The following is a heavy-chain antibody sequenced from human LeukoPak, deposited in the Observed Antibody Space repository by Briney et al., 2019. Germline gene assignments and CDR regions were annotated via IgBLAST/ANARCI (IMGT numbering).Heavy chain of an antibody. V-gene: IGHV1-2*02. CDR1: GYTFTGYY. CDR3: ARDFATFIFAPDDSSFDP. J-gene: IGHJ5*02. D-gene: IGHD2/OR15-2a*01. Sequence: EASVKVSCKASGYTFTGYYMHWVRQAPGQGLEWMGWINPNSGGTNYAQKFQGRVTMTRDTSISTAYMELSRLRSDDTAVYYCARDFATFIFAPDDSSFDPWGQGTLVTVSS. CDR2: INPNSGGT.